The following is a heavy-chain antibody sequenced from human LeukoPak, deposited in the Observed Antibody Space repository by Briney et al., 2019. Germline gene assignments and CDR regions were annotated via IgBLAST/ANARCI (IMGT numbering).Heavy chain of an antibody. Sequence: GGSLRLSCAASGFTFSSYSMNWVRQAPGKGLEWVSSISSSSSYIYYADSAKGRFTISRDNAKNSLYLQMNSLRAEDTAVYYCARDPEIAARPFDYWGQGTLVTVSS. V-gene: IGHV3-21*01. D-gene: IGHD6-6*01. CDR2: ISSSSSYI. CDR3: ARDPEIAARPFDY. J-gene: IGHJ4*02. CDR1: GFTFSSYS.